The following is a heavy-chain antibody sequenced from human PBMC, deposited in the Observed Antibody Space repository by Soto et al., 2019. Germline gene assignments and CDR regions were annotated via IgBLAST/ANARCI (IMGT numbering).Heavy chain of an antibody. CDR3: ARDPPADGTWEQENWFDP. V-gene: IGHV1-69*08. D-gene: IGHD1-26*01. Sequence: QVQLVQSGAEVKKPGSSVKVSCKASGGTFSSYTISWVRQAPGQGLEWMGRIIPILGIANYAQKFQGRVTITADKSTSTAYMELSSLRSEDTAVYYCARDPPADGTWEQENWFDPWGQGTLVTVSS. CDR2: IIPILGIA. CDR1: GGTFSSYT. J-gene: IGHJ5*02.